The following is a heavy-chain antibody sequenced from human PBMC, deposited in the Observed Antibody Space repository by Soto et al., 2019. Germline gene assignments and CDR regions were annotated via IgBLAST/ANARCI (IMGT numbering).Heavy chain of an antibody. Sequence: SVKVSCKASGYSFTDYHIHWVRQAPGQGLEWLGRINPKSGGTSTAQKFQGWVTMTTDTSISTASMELTRLTSDDTAIYYCARGDSTDCSNGVCSFFYNHDMDVWS. CDR2: INPKSGGT. J-gene: IGHJ6*02. V-gene: IGHV1-2*04. D-gene: IGHD2-8*01. CDR1: GYSFTDYH. CDR3: ARGDSTDCSNGVCSFFYNHDMDV.